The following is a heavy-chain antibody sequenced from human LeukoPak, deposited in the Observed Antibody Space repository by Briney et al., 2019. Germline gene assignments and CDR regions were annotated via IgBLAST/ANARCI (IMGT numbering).Heavy chain of an antibody. CDR2: ISGSGGST. V-gene: IGHV3-23*01. D-gene: IGHD6-19*01. CDR1: GFTFSSYG. J-gene: IGHJ4*02. Sequence: GGSLRLSCAASGFTFSSYGMSWVRQAPGKGLEWVSAISGSGGSTYYADSVKGRFTISRDNSKNTLYLQMNSLRAEDTAVYYCAKRLAVADFFDYWGQGALVTVSS. CDR3: AKRLAVADFFDY.